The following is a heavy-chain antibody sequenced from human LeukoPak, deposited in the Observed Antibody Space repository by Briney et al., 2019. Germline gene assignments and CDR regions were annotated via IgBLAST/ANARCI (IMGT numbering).Heavy chain of an antibody. V-gene: IGHV1-69*05. CDR2: IIPIFGTA. J-gene: IGHJ4*02. Sequence: ASVKVSCKASGGTFSSYAISWVRKAPGQRLEWMEGIIPIFGTANYAQKIQSRIKITTEESTSTAYMELSSLRSEDTAVYYCARDKGPDAAGPFDYWGQGTLVTVSS. CDR1: GGTFSSYA. CDR3: ARDKGPDAAGPFDY. D-gene: IGHD6-19*01.